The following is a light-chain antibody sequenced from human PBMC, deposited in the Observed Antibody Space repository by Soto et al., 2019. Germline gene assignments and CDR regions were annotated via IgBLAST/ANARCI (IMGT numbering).Light chain of an antibody. CDR1: QTVGSY. CDR3: HQDDTWPPWT. CDR2: GSS. Sequence: EIVLTQSPATLSVSPGERATLSCRASQTVGSYLAWYQQKPGQAPRLLIFGSSTRATGIPARFSGSGSGTDFTLTISSLQSEDFAVYFCHQDDTWPPWTFGQGTKVEIK. V-gene: IGKV3-15*01. J-gene: IGKJ1*01.